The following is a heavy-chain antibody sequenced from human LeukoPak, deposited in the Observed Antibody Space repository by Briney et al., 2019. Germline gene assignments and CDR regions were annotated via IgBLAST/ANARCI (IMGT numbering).Heavy chain of an antibody. Sequence: GGSLRLSCAASGFTFSSSAMSWVRQAPGKGLEWVSGISSSGDYTYYADSVKGRFTISRDNSKNTLYLQMNSLRSDDTAVYYCAREGGTSPYMRGEAGLDYWGQGTLVTVSS. CDR2: ISSSGDYT. V-gene: IGHV3-23*01. CDR1: GFTFSSSA. CDR3: AREGGTSPYMRGEAGLDY. D-gene: IGHD2-2*01. J-gene: IGHJ4*02.